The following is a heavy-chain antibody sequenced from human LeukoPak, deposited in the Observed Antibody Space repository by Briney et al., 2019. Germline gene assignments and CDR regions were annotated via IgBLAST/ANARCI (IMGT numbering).Heavy chain of an antibody. V-gene: IGHV1-18*01. D-gene: IGHD3-10*01. Sequence: ASVKVSCKASGYTFTSYGISWVRQAPGQGLEWMGWISAYNGNTNYAQKLQGRVTMTTDTSTSTAYMELRSLRSDDTAVYYCARVLPEGDEWFGEPPHWFDPWGQGTLVTVSS. CDR1: GYTFTSYG. CDR3: ARVLPEGDEWFGEPPHWFDP. J-gene: IGHJ5*02. CDR2: ISAYNGNT.